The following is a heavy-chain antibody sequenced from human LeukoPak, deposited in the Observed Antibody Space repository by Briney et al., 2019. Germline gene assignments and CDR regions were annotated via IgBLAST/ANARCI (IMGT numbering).Heavy chain of an antibody. CDR1: GFTFDDYT. D-gene: IGHD1-26*01. CDR3: AKDGGSGATRPIDF. CDR2: ISWDGVST. J-gene: IGHJ4*02. V-gene: IGHV3-43*01. Sequence: GGSLRLSCAASGFTFDDYTMHWVRQAPEKGLEWVSLISWDGVSTYYADSVKGRFTISRDNSKNSLYLQLNSLRTEDTAFYYCAKDGGSGATRPIDFWGQGTLVTVSS.